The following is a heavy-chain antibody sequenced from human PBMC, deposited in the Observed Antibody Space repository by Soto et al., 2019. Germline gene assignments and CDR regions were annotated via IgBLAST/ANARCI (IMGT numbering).Heavy chain of an antibody. D-gene: IGHD3-22*01. CDR1: GYTFTSNG. CDR3: ARDDRYYDSSGYLDY. Sequence: ASVKVSCKAPGYTFTSNGMSWVRQAPGQGLEWMGWISAYNGNTNYAQKLQGRVTMTTDTSTSTAYMELRSLRSDDTAVYYCARDDRYYDSSGYLDYWGQGTLVTVS. CDR2: ISAYNGNT. V-gene: IGHV1-18*01. J-gene: IGHJ4*02.